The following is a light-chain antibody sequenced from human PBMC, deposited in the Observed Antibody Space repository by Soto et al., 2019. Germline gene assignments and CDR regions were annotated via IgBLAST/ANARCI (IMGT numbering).Light chain of an antibody. Sequence: DIQMTQSPSSLSASVGDRVTMTCRASQPISIYLNWYQQKPGRAPKILIYAASRLRSGVPSRFSADGSGTDFNLTISSLQPEDFATYYCLQSSSTPPFTFGPGTKVDLK. J-gene: IGKJ3*01. CDR1: QPISIY. V-gene: IGKV1-39*01. CDR2: AAS. CDR3: LQSSSTPPFT.